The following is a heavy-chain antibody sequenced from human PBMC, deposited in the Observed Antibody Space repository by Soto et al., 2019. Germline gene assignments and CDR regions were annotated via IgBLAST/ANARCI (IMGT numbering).Heavy chain of an antibody. CDR1: GFTFSSYA. Sequence: EVQLLESGGGLVQPGGSLRLSCAASGFTFSSYAMTWVRQAAGKGLEGVSGINGSGGRTNYGDSVKGRFTISRDNCKNTVYVEMNNRRAGDTAIYYCAKHRSWTVTTPCDIWGQGTTVTVSS. D-gene: IGHD4-17*01. CDR3: AKHRSWTVTTPCDI. V-gene: IGHV3-23*01. CDR2: INGSGGRT. J-gene: IGHJ3*02.